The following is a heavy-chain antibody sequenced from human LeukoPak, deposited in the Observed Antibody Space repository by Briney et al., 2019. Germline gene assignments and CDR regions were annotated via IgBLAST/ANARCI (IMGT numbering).Heavy chain of an antibody. CDR3: ATHPDIVVVPAAPYYYYYGMDV. CDR1: GGTFSSYA. J-gene: IGHJ6*02. CDR2: IIPIFGTA. V-gene: IGHV1-69*13. Sequence: SVKVSCKASGGTFSSYAISWVRQAPGQGLEWMGGIIPIFGTANYAQKFQGRVTITADESTSTAYMELSSLRSEDTAVYYCATHPDIVVVPAAPYYYYYGMDVWGQGTTVTVSS. D-gene: IGHD2-2*01.